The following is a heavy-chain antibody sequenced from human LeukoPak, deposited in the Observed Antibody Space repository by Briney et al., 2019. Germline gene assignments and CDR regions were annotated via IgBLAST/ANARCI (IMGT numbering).Heavy chain of an antibody. CDR3: ARVGAYCTSTSCLDY. CDR2: IIPIFGTA. Sequence: GASVKVSCKAPGGTFSSYAISWVRQAPGQGLEWMGGIIPIFGTANYAQKFQGRVTITTDESTSTAYMELSSLRSDDTAVYYCARVGAYCTSTSCLDYWGQGTLVTVSS. J-gene: IGHJ4*02. CDR1: GGTFSSYA. D-gene: IGHD2-2*01. V-gene: IGHV1-69*05.